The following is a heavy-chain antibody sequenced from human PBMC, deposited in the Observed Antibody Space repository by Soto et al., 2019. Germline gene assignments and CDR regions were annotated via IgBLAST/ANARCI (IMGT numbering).Heavy chain of an antibody. CDR3: VVSRGWWAFRY. V-gene: IGHV1-3*01. CDR2: INVINGNA. D-gene: IGHD6-19*01. Sequence: ASVKVSCKASGYTFTSYGMHWVRQAPGQRLEWMGRINVINGNAYYSQRFQGRATFTRDTSASTGYMELSSLISGDTAVYYCVVSRGWWAFRYWGQGTVVTVSS. J-gene: IGHJ4*02. CDR1: GYTFTSYG.